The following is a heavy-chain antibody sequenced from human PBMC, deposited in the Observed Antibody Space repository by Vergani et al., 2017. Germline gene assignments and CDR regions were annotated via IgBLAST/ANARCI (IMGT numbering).Heavy chain of an antibody. CDR3: AREQILNVNYAPFDP. D-gene: IGHD4-11*01. J-gene: IGHJ5*02. CDR1: GYTFTSYG. CDR2: ISAYNGNT. Sequence: QVQLVQSGAEVKKPGASVKVSCKASGYTFTSYGISWVRQAPGQGLEWMGWISAYNGNTNYAQKLQGRVTMTTDTSTSTAYMELRSLRADDPAVYYCAREQILNVNYAPFDPWGQGTLVTVSS. V-gene: IGHV1-18*01.